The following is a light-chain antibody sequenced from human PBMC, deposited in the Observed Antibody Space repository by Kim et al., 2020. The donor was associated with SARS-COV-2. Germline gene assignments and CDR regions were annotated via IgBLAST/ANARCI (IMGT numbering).Light chain of an antibody. CDR1: QSISTY. V-gene: IGKV3-11*01. J-gene: IGKJ3*01. CDR3: QQRNNWPLFA. CDR2: DAS. Sequence: SPGDRAAPSCRTSQSISTYLAWYQQKPGQAPRLLIFDASNRATGIPPRFSGSGSGTDFTLTIGSLEPEDFAVYYCQQRNNWPLFAFGPGTKVDIK.